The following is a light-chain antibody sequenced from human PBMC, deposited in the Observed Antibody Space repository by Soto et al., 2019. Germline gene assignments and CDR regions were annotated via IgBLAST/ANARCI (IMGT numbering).Light chain of an antibody. V-gene: IGKV1-33*01. CDR1: QSISSY. J-gene: IGKJ5*01. Sequence: VQMTQSPSSLSASIGDRVTITCRASQSISSYLNWYQQKPGQAPKVLIYDTSILETGVSSRFTGSGSGTHFTFTINNVQPEDVGIYYCQQYENLPVFGQGTRLEIK. CDR3: QQYENLPV. CDR2: DTS.